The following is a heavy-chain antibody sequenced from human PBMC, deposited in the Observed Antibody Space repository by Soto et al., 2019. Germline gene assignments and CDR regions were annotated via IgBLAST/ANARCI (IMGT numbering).Heavy chain of an antibody. CDR3: ASIEIAAAGSDDY. CDR2: ISSSSSTI. CDR1: GFTFSSYS. V-gene: IGHV3-48*01. J-gene: IGHJ4*02. Sequence: LRLSCAAPGFTFSSYSMNWVRQAPGKGLEWVSYISSSSSTIYYADSVKGQFTISRDNAKNSLYLQMNSLRAEDTAVYYCASIEIAAAGSDDYWGQGTLVTVSS. D-gene: IGHD6-13*01.